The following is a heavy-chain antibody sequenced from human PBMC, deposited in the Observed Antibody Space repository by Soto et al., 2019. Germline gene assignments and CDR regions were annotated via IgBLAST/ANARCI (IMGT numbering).Heavy chain of an antibody. CDR3: AELGPDSSGLDY. V-gene: IGHV1-58*01. CDR2: IVVGSGNT. CDR1: GFTFTSSA. J-gene: IGHJ4*02. D-gene: IGHD3-22*01. Sequence: ASVKVSCKASGFTFTSSAVQWVRQARGQRLEWIGWIVVGSGNTNYAQKFQERVTITRDMPTSTAYMGLSSLRSDDTAVYYCAELGPDSSGLDYWGQGTLVTVSS.